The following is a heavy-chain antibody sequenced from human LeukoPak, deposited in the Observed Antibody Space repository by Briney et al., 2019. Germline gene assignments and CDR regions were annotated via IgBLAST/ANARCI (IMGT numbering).Heavy chain of an antibody. CDR1: GFTFSSYG. CDR3: AKDLNYGDPHWFDP. CDR2: ISYDGSNK. J-gene: IGHJ5*02. V-gene: IGHV3-30*18. D-gene: IGHD4-17*01. Sequence: GGSLRLSCAASGFTFSSYGMHWVRQAPGKGLEWVAVISYDGSNKYYADSVKGRFTISRDNPKNTLYLQMNSLRAEDTAVYYCAKDLNYGDPHWFDPWGQGTLVTVSS.